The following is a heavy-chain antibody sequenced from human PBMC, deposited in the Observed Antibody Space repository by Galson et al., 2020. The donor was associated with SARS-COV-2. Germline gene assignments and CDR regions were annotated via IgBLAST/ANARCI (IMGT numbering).Heavy chain of an antibody. CDR1: RGPISGYY. V-gene: IGHV4-59*08. J-gene: IGHJ4*02. D-gene: IGHD3-10*01. Sequence: ETSETLSLTCTVSRGPISGYYWSWIRQTPGKKLEWLGRIYSTGTTDYNPSLKSRVTISVDTSKNHFSLTLISVTAADTAVYYCAKLADGRRSSEDDWGQGTVVTVSS. CDR3: AKLADGRRSSEDD. CDR2: IYSTGTT.